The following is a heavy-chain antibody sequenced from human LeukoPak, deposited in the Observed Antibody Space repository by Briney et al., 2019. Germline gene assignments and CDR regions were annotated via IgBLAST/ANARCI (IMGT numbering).Heavy chain of an antibody. CDR3: ARPLPYDYGDYEDY. Sequence: SETLSLTCTVSGGSISSSSYYWGWIRQPPGKGLEWIGSIYYSGSTYYNPSLKSRVTISVDTSKNQFSLKLSSVTAADTAVYYCARPLPYDYGDYEDYWGQGTLVTVSS. J-gene: IGHJ4*02. CDR2: IYYSGST. CDR1: GGSISSSSYY. V-gene: IGHV4-39*01. D-gene: IGHD4-17*01.